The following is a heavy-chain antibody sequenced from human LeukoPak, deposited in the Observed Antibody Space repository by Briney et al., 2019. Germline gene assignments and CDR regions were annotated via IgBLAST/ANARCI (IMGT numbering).Heavy chain of an antibody. D-gene: IGHD3-3*01. CDR2: ISYDGSNK. J-gene: IGHJ3*02. V-gene: IGHV3-30*18. CDR3: AKDFTSYDFWSGYWWPHDAFDI. Sequence: PGGSLRLSCAASGFTFSSYGMHWVRQAPGKGLEWVAVISYDGSNKYYADSVKGRFTISRDNSKNTLYLQMNSLRAEDTAVYYCAKDFTSYDFWSGYWWPHDAFDIWGQGTMVTVSS. CDR1: GFTFSSYG.